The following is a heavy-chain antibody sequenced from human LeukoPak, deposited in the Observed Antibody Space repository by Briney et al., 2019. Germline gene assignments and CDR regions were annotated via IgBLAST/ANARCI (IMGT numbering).Heavy chain of an antibody. CDR1: GFTFSSYA. CDR3: ARGLQEYTYGFDY. J-gene: IGHJ4*02. D-gene: IGHD5-18*01. CDR2: ISGSGGTT. Sequence: GGSLRLSCAASGFTFSSYAMTWVRQAPGKGLGWVSAISGSGGTTYYADSVKGRFTISRDNSWNTLYLQMNSLRADDTAVYYCARGLQEYTYGFDYWGQGTLVTVSS. V-gene: IGHV3-23*01.